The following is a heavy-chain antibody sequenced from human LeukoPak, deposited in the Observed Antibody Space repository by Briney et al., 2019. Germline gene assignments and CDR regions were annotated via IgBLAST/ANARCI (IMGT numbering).Heavy chain of an antibody. Sequence: GGSLRLSCAASVFTFSSYSMNWVRQAPGKGLEWVSYISSSSSTIYYADSVKGRFTISRDNANNSLYLQMNSLRAEDTAVYYCARESLEYYYDSSGYYHWFDPWGQGTLVTVSS. CDR3: ARESLEYYYDSSGYYHWFDP. J-gene: IGHJ5*02. V-gene: IGHV3-48*04. D-gene: IGHD3-22*01. CDR1: VFTFSSYS. CDR2: ISSSSSTI.